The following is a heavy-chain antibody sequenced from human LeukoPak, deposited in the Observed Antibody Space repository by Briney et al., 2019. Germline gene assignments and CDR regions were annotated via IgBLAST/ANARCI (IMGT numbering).Heavy chain of an antibody. CDR2: ISGSGGST. Sequence: AGGSLRLSCAASGFTFSSYAMSWVRQAPGKGLEWVSAISGSGGSTYYADSVKGRFTISRDNAKNSLYLQMNSLRAEDTAVYYCARDIGYDDYWGQGTLVTVSS. CDR1: GFTFSSYA. CDR3: ARDIGYDDY. J-gene: IGHJ4*02. V-gene: IGHV3-23*01. D-gene: IGHD3-22*01.